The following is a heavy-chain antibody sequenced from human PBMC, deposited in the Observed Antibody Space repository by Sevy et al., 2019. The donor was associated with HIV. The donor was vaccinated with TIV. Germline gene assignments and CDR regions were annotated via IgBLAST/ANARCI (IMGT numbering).Heavy chain of an antibody. CDR3: ARRFPLVRTIQGAFDI. Sequence: SDTLSLTCTVSGGSISSSSYYWGWIRQPPGKGLEWIGSIYYSGSTYYNPSLKSRVTISVDTSKNQFSLKLSSVTAADTAVYYCARRFPLVRTIQGAFDIWGQGTMVTVSS. V-gene: IGHV4-39*01. CDR1: GGSISSSSYY. CDR2: IYYSGST. J-gene: IGHJ3*02. D-gene: IGHD6-6*01.